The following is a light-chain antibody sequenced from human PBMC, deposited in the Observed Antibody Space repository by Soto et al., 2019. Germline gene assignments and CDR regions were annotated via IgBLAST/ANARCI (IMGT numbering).Light chain of an antibody. V-gene: IGKV3-15*01. CDR1: QSVSID. J-gene: IGKJ1*01. Sequence: DIVMTQSLATLSVSPRERATLSCRASQSVSIDLAWYQQTPGQAPRLLIYGASTRATGIPVRFSGSASGTEFTLTITSLQSEDFTVYYCQQDNSWPRTFCQGCKVDIK. CDR2: GAS. CDR3: QQDNSWPRT.